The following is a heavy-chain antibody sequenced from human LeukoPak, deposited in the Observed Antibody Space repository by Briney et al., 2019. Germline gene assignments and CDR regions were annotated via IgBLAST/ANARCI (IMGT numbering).Heavy chain of an antibody. CDR3: ARDPSDYLDY. CDR1: GYTFTSYA. D-gene: IGHD6-19*01. CDR2: INPNSGGT. J-gene: IGHJ4*02. V-gene: IGHV1-2*06. Sequence: ASVKVSCKTSGYTFTSYAIHWVRQAPGQGLEWMGRINPNSGGTNYAQKFQGRVTMTRDTSISTAYMELSRLRSDDTAVYYCARDPSDYLDYWGQGTLVTVSS.